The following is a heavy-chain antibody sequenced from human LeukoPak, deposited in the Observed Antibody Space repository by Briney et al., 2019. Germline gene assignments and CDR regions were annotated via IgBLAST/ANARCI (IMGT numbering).Heavy chain of an antibody. J-gene: IGHJ5*02. Sequence: GGSLRLSCAASGFTFSSYEMNWVRQAPGKGLEWVSYISSSGSTTYYADSVKGRFTISRDNAKNSLYLQMNSLRVEDTAVYYCARVAVVVPAAIQNPRLDNWFDPWGQGTLVTVSS. CDR3: ARVAVVVPAAIQNPRLDNWFDP. D-gene: IGHD2-2*01. CDR1: GFTFSSYE. V-gene: IGHV3-48*03. CDR2: ISSSGSTT.